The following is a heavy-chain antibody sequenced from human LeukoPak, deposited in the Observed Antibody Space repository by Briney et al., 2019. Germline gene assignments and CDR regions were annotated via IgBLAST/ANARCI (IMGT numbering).Heavy chain of an antibody. J-gene: IGHJ5*02. V-gene: IGHV3-13*01. CDR1: GFTFSSYD. CDR2: IGTAGDT. CDR3: ARGGRYCSGGSCYSTPLSSWFDP. D-gene: IGHD2-15*01. Sequence: GGSLRLSCAASGFTFSSYDMHWVRQATGKGLEWVSAIGTAGDTYYPGSVKGRFTISRENAKNSLYLQMNSLRAGDTAVYYCARGGRYCSGGSCYSTPLSSWFDPWGQGTLVTVSS.